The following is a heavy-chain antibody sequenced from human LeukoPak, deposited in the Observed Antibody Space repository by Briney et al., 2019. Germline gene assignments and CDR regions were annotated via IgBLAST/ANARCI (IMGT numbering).Heavy chain of an antibody. V-gene: IGHV1-8*03. D-gene: IGHD3-22*01. CDR2: MNPNSGNT. J-gene: IGHJ6*03. CDR1: GYTFTSYD. CDR3: ARHKVVVVPGDYYYMDV. Sequence: AAPVKVSCKASGYTFTSYDINWVRQATGQGLEWMGWMNPNSGNTGYAQKFQGRVTITRNTSISTAYMELSSLRSEDTAVYYCARHKVVVVPGDYYYMDVWGKGTTVTVSS.